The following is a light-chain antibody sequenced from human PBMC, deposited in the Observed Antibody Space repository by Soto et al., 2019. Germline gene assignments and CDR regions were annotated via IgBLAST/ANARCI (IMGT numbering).Light chain of an antibody. CDR1: QSVSHY. J-gene: IGKJ5*01. CDR3: QQCNNWPPIT. CDR2: DAS. V-gene: IGKV3-11*01. Sequence: EIVLTQSPATLSLSPGERATLSCRASQSVSHYLAWYQQRPGQAPRLLIYDASSRAPGIPARFSGSGSGTDFTLTISSLEPEDFAVYYCQQCNNWPPITFGQGTRLEIK.